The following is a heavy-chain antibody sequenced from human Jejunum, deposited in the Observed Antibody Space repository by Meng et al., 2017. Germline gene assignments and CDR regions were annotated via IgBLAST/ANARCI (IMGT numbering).Heavy chain of an antibody. V-gene: IGHV3-30*01. CDR2: ISYDGSDK. D-gene: IGHD6-19*01. CDR3: ARLSSFSSGWYNGLDS. J-gene: IGHJ4*02. Sequence: GSLKISCAASGFIFSRYVMHWVRQAPGKGLEWVAIISYDGSDKYYADSVKGRFTISRDNSMNTLYLQMNSLRTEDTALYYCARLSSFSSGWYNGLDSWGQGTLVTVSS. CDR1: GFIFSRYV.